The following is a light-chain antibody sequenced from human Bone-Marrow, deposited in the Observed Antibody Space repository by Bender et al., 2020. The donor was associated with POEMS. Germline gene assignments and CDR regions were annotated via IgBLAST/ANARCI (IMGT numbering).Light chain of an antibody. Sequence: SYVLTQPPSVSVAPGKTATITCGGDNIGSKSVHWYQQKAGQAPILVIYEDDDRPSGIPDRFSGSNSGNTATLTISRVEVGDEADYFCQVWDSSYEVLFGGGTKLTVL. J-gene: IGLJ2*01. CDR2: EDD. CDR1: NIGSKS. V-gene: IGLV3-21*03. CDR3: QVWDSSYEVL.